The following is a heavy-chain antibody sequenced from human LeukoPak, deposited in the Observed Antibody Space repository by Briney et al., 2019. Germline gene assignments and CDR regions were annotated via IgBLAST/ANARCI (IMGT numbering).Heavy chain of an antibody. CDR3: ATSDGQHHDAFDI. CDR1: GYTFTSYD. V-gene: IGHV1-8*02. D-gene: IGHD5-24*01. J-gene: IGHJ3*02. CDR2: MNPNSGNT. Sequence: SVKVSCKASGYTFTSYDINWVRQATGQGLEWMGWMNPNSGNTGYAQKFQGRVTMTRNTSISTAYMELSSLRSEDTAVYYCATSDGQHHDAFDIWGQGTMVTVSS.